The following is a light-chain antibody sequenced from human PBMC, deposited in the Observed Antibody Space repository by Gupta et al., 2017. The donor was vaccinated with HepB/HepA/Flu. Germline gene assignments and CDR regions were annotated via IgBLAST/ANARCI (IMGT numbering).Light chain of an antibody. J-gene: IGLJ1*01. V-gene: IGLV1-44*01. Sequence: SVLTQPPSAAGTPGQTVTICCPGSSSNIGRNTVGWYQHVPGTAPKVLIYNSDQQPSSVADRFSGSKSDTSASLATSGLHSEDEADYYCAAWDDSHNAYVFGSGTKVTVL. CDR2: NSD. CDR1: SSNIGRNT. CDR3: AAWDDSHNAYV.